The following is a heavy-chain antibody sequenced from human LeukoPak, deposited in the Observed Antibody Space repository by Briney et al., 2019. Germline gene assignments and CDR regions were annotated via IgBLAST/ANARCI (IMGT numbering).Heavy chain of an antibody. CDR2: IYSDGST. V-gene: IGHV3-53*01. CDR1: GFTVSSNY. CDR3: ARFQPIYTNSYAWFDP. J-gene: IGHJ5*02. Sequence: GGSLRLSRAASGFTVSSNYMNWVRQAPGKGLEWVSLIYSDGSTYYADSVKGRFIISRDNSANTLYLQMNSLRAEDTAVYYCARFQPIYTNSYAWFDPWGQGTLVTVSS. D-gene: IGHD2-8*01.